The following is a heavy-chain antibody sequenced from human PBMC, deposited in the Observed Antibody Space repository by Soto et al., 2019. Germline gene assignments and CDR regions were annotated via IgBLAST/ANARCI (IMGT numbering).Heavy chain of an antibody. CDR1: GGTFSSYA. J-gene: IGHJ6*02. CDR2: IIPIFGTA. D-gene: IGHD6-6*01. Sequence: QVQLVQSGAEVKKPGSSVKVSCKASGGTFSSYAINWVRQAPGQGLEWMGRIIPIFGTANYAQKFQGRVTITADKSTSTAYMELSSLRSEDTAVYYCARLQYRGSSSSGESQDVWGQGTTVTVSS. CDR3: ARLQYRGSSSSGESQDV. V-gene: IGHV1-69*14.